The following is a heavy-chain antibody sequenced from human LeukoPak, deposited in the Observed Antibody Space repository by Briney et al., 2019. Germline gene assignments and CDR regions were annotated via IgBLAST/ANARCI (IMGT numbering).Heavy chain of an antibody. J-gene: IGHJ4*02. Sequence: ASVKVSCKVSGYTLTELSMHWVRQAPGKGLEWMGGFDPEDGETIYAQKFQGRVTMTEDTSTDTAYMELSSLRSEDTAVHYCATPLGYCSSTSCYQFDYWGQGTLVTVSS. D-gene: IGHD2-2*01. V-gene: IGHV1-24*01. CDR1: GYTLTELS. CDR2: FDPEDGET. CDR3: ATPLGYCSSTSCYQFDY.